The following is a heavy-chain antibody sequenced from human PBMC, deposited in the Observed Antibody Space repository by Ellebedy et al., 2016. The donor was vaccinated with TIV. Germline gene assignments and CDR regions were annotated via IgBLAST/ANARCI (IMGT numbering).Heavy chain of an antibody. CDR2: IWYDGSNK. CDR3: ARDGSSGLESFDY. D-gene: IGHD6-19*01. CDR1: GFTFSSYG. Sequence: GGSLRLSXAASGFTFSSYGMHWVRQAPGKGLEWVAVIWYDGSNKYYADSVKGRFTISRDNSKNTLYLQMNSLRAEDTAVYYCARDGSSGLESFDYWGQGTLVTVSS. V-gene: IGHV3-33*01. J-gene: IGHJ4*02.